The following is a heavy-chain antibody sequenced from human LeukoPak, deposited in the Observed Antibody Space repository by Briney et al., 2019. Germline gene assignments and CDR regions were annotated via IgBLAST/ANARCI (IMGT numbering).Heavy chain of an antibody. CDR2: IHHSGST. CDR3: ARVLKVNYYDSSGYFDY. J-gene: IGHJ4*02. CDR1: GHSISSGYY. D-gene: IGHD3-22*01. Sequence: PSETLSLTCTVSGHSISSGYYWGWIRQPPGKGLEWIGSIHHSGSTYNNPSLKSRVTISVDTSKNQFSLKLSSVTAADTAMYYCARVLKVNYYDSSGYFDYWGQGTLVTVSS. V-gene: IGHV4-38-2*02.